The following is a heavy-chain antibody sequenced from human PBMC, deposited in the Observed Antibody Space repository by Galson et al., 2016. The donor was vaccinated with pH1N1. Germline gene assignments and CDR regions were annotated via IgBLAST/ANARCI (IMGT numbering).Heavy chain of an antibody. J-gene: IGHJ3*02. CDR3: ARQNDYGDYRGDAFDI. CDR2: IYLGGSHI. Sequence: QSGAEVKKPGESLKISCKGSGYSFSSSWIGWVRQVPGKGPEWMGIIYLGGSHIRYSPSFQGQVTISADKSINIVYLQWSSLKASDTAIYYCARQNDYGDYRGDAFDIWGQGTMVIVSS. D-gene: IGHD4-17*01. V-gene: IGHV5-51*01. CDR1: GYSFSSSW.